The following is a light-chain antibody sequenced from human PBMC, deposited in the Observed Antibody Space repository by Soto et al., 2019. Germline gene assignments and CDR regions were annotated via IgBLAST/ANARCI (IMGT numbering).Light chain of an antibody. Sequence: QSALTQPASVSGSPGQSITISCTGTSSDVGNYILVSWYQYHPGKAPKLMIYEDSKRPSGVSNRFSASKSGNTASLTISGLRAEDEADYSCCSYAGSNTWVFGGGTQLTVL. CDR2: EDS. CDR1: SSDVGNYIL. J-gene: IGLJ3*02. CDR3: CSYAGSNTWV. V-gene: IGLV2-23*01.